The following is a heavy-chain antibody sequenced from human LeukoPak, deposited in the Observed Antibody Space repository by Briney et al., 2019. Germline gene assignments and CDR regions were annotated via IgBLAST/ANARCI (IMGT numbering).Heavy chain of an antibody. CDR3: ARERYCSSTSCYHAFDI. Sequence: SETLSLTCTVSGGSISSYYWSWIRQPAGKGLEWIGRIYTSGSTNYNPSFKSRVTMSVDTSKNQFSLKLSSVTAADTAVYYCARERYCSSTSCYHAFDIWGQGTMVTVSS. D-gene: IGHD2-2*01. CDR1: GGSISSYY. J-gene: IGHJ3*02. V-gene: IGHV4-4*07. CDR2: IYTSGST.